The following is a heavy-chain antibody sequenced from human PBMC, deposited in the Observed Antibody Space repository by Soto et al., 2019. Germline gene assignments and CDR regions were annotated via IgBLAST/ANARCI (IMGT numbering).Heavy chain of an antibody. J-gene: IGHJ3*02. V-gene: IGHV1-69*02. CDR3: ARGRPNIVATINHAFDI. CDR2: IIPILGIA. D-gene: IGHD5-12*01. CDR1: GGTFSSYT. Sequence: SVKVSCKASGGTFSSYTISWVRQAPGQGLEWMGRIIPILGIANYAQKFQGRVTITADKSTSTAYMELSSLRSEDTAVYYCARGRPNIVATINHAFDIWGQGTMVTVSS.